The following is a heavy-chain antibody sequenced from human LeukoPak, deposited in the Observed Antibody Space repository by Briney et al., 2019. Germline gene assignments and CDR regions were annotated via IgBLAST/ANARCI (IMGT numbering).Heavy chain of an antibody. V-gene: IGHV3-66*01. D-gene: IGHD6-19*01. CDR3: ARDRTSSGWAYYFDY. CDR2: IYSGGST. CDR1: GFTVSSNY. J-gene: IGHJ4*02. Sequence: GRSLRLSCAASGFTVSSNYMSWVRQAPGKGLEWVSVIYSGGSTYYADSVKGRFTISRDNSKNTLYLQMNSLRAEDTAVYYCARDRTSSGWAYYFDYWGQGTLVTVSS.